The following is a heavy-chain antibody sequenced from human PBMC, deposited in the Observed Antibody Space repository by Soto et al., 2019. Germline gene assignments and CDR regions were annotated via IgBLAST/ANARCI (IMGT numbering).Heavy chain of an antibody. Sequence: QLQLQESGPGLVKPSETLSLTCTVSGGSISSSSYYWGWIRQPPGKGLEWIGSIYYSGSTYYNPSLKSRVTISVDTSKNQFSLKLSSVTAADTAVYYCFTLFDSGYDDNSDYWGQGTLVTVSS. D-gene: IGHD5-12*01. V-gene: IGHV4-39*01. J-gene: IGHJ4*02. CDR1: GGSISSSSYY. CDR3: FTLFDSGYDDNSDY. CDR2: IYYSGST.